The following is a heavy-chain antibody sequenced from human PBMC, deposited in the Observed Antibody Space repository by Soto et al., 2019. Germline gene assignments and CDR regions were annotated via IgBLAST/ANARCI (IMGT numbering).Heavy chain of an antibody. J-gene: IGHJ5*02. Sequence: QITLKESGPTLVKPTQTLTLTCTFSGFSLSTSGVGVGWIRQPPGKALEWLALIYWDNDKRYSPSLKSRLTITKDTSKNQVVPTMTNMDPVDTATYYGAHVIPGYSSGNWFDPWGQGTLVTVSP. V-gene: IGHV2-5*02. CDR1: GFSLSTSGVG. D-gene: IGHD6-19*01. CDR3: AHVIPGYSSGNWFDP. CDR2: IYWDNDK.